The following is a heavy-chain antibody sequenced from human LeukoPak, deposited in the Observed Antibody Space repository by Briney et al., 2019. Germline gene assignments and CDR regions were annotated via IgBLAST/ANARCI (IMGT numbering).Heavy chain of an antibody. CDR1: GYTFTSYD. J-gene: IGHJ5*02. V-gene: IGHV1-8*03. CDR3: ARGVLGATGEGFDP. CDR2: MNPNSGNT. D-gene: IGHD1-26*01. Sequence: ASVKASCKASGYTFTSYDINWVRQATGQGLEWMGWMNPNSGNTGYAQKFQGRVTITRNTSISTAYMELSSLRSEDTAVYYCARGVLGATGEGFDPWGQGTLVTVSS.